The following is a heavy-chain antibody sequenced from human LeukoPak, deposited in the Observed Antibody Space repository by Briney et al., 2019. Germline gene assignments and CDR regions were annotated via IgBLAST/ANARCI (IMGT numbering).Heavy chain of an antibody. J-gene: IGHJ3*02. D-gene: IGHD3-10*01. CDR1: GGSITGGTYY. CDR2: IYTSGST. V-gene: IGHV4-61*02. CDR3: ARERLLWFGELWDAFDI. Sequence: SETLSLTCTVSGGSITGGTYYWNWIRQPAGKGLEWIGRIYTSGSTNYNPSLKSRVTISVDTSKNQFSLKLSSVTAADTAVYYCARERLLWFGELWDAFDIWGQGTMVTVSS.